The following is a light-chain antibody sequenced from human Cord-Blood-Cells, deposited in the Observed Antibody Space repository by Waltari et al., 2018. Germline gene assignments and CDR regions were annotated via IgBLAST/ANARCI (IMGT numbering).Light chain of an antibody. CDR3: SSYAGISTLV. J-gene: IGLJ3*02. Sequence: SALTQLAPVSGSPGQSITISCPGTSSDVGSYNLVSWYQQNPGKTPTHMIYEGSKGHSGVSIRFSYSKSGNKASLTISGLQAEDVADYDCSSYAGISTLVFGGGTKLAVL. CDR1: SSDVGSYNL. CDR2: EGS. V-gene: IGLV2-23*01.